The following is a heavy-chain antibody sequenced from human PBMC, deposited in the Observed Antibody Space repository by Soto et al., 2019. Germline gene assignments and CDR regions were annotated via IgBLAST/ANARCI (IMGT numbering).Heavy chain of an antibody. D-gene: IGHD2-15*01. V-gene: IGHV4-30-2*01. J-gene: IGHJ6*02. CDR3: AREGISYYYGMDV. Sequence: PSETLSLTCAVSGGSISSGGYSWSWIRQPPGKGLEWIGYIYHSGSTYYNPSLKSRVTISVDRSKNQFSLKLSSVTAADTAVYYCAREGISYYYGMDVWGRGTTVTVSS. CDR1: GGSISSGGYS. CDR2: IYHSGST.